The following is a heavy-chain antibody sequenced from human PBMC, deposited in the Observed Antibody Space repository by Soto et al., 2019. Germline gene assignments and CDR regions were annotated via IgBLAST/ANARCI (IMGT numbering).Heavy chain of an antibody. V-gene: IGHV1-69*19. CDR2: IIPIFGTA. Sequence: QVQLVQSGPEVKKPGSSVKVSCKTSGGTFRNYAISWVRQAPGQGLEWMGGIIPIFGTANYAQKFKGRVTITEDESTSRAYMELSSLRSEDTAVYYCARDCEGGYSYGYYFAYWGQGTLVTVSS. J-gene: IGHJ4*02. CDR3: ARDCEGGYSYGYYFAY. CDR1: GGTFRNYA. D-gene: IGHD5-18*01.